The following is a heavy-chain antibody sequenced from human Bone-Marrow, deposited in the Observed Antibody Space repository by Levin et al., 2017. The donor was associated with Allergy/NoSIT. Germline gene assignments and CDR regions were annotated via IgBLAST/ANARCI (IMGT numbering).Heavy chain of an antibody. D-gene: IGHD2-8*02. J-gene: IGHJ4*02. Sequence: KAGESLKISCKASGYTFREFDINWVRQAPGQGFEWMGWMNPDTGNRGYAQKFQGRVTMTRDTSTSTAYMDLSSLTSEDTAFYYCVRVGLAPTGGVGYWGQGTLISVSS. CDR3: VRVGLAPTGGVGY. CDR1: GYTFREFD. V-gene: IGHV1-8*01. CDR2: MNPDTGNR.